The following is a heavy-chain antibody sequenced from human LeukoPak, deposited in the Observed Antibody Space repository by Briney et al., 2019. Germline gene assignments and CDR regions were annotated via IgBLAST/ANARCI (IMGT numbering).Heavy chain of an antibody. Sequence: PSETLSLTCAVSGGSISSGGCSWSWIRQPPGKGLEWIGYIYHSGSTYYNPSLKSRVTISVDRSKNQFSLKLSSVTAADTAVYYCARSLEVTIFGVVIKYGMDVWGQGTTVTVSS. CDR2: IYHSGST. CDR1: GGSISSGGCS. D-gene: IGHD3-3*01. J-gene: IGHJ6*02. CDR3: ARSLEVTIFGVVIKYGMDV. V-gene: IGHV4-30-2*02.